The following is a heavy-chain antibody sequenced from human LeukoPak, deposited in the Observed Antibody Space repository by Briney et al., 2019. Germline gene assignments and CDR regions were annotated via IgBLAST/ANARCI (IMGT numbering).Heavy chain of an antibody. D-gene: IGHD2-2*01. CDR2: FDPEDGET. CDR1: GYTLTELS. J-gene: IGHJ4*02. CDR3: ATAPEGYQLLSFDY. V-gene: IGHV1-24*01. Sequence: ASVKVSCKVSGYTLTELSMHWVRQAPGKGLEWMGGFDPEDGETIYAQKFQGRVTMIEDTSTDTAYMELSSLRSEDTAMYYCATAPEGYQLLSFDYWGQGTLVTVSS.